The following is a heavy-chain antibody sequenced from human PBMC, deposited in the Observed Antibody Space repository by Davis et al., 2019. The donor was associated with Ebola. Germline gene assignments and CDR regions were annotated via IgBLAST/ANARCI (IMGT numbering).Heavy chain of an antibody. CDR2: INPNSGGT. J-gene: IGHJ6*02. D-gene: IGHD6-13*01. V-gene: IGHV1-2*04. CDR3: ARDPLIAAGDYYYYYGMDV. Sequence: ASVKVSCKASGYTFTGYYMHWVRQAPGQGLEWMGWINPNSGGTNYAQKFQGWVTMTRDTSISTAYMELSRLRSDDTAVYYCARDPLIAAGDYYYYYGMDVWGQGTTVTVSS. CDR1: GYTFTGYY.